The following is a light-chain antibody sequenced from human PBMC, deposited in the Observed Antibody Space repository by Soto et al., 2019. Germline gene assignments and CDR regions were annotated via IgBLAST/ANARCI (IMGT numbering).Light chain of an antibody. CDR1: QSVSSY. Sequence: EIVLTQSPGTLSLSPGERATLSCRASQSVSSYLAWYQQKPGQAPRLLIYDASNRATGIPDRFSGSGSGTDFTLTISRLEPEDFVLYYCQHFRAFGQGTRLEIK. CDR2: DAS. V-gene: IGKV3-11*01. J-gene: IGKJ5*01. CDR3: QHFRA.